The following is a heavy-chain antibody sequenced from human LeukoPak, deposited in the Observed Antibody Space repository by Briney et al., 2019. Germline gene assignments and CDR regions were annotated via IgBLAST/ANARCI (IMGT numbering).Heavy chain of an antibody. V-gene: IGHV3-48*01. CDR3: ASISGPAAISDDY. J-gene: IGHJ4*02. CDR1: GFTFSSYS. D-gene: IGHD2-2*01. CDR2: ISSSSSTI. Sequence: GGSLRLSCAASGFTFSSYSMNWVRQAPGKGLEWVSYISSSSSTIYYADSVKGRFTISRDNAKNSLYLQMNSLRAEDTAVYYCASISGPAAISDDYWGQGTLVTVSS.